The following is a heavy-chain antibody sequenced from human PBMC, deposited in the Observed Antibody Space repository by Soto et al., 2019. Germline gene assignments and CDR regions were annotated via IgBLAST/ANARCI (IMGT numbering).Heavy chain of an antibody. V-gene: IGHV3-15*07. Sequence: PGGSLRLSCAASGFTFSNAWMNWVRQAPGKGLEWVGRIKSKTDGGTTDYAAPVKGRFTISRDDSKNTLYLQMNSLKTEDTAVYYCTTDWTMDYDILTGYYTRDDRYYYYGMDVWGQGTTVTVSS. CDR3: TTDWTMDYDILTGYYTRDDRYYYYGMDV. CDR1: GFTFSNAW. J-gene: IGHJ6*02. D-gene: IGHD3-9*01. CDR2: IKSKTDGGTT.